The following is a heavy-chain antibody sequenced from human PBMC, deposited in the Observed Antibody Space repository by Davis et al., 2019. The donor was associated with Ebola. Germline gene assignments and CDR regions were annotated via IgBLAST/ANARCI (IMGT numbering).Heavy chain of an antibody. J-gene: IGHJ4*02. V-gene: IGHV4-59*08. CDR3: ARHGVAGKTAIDY. CDR1: GDSMKSYY. D-gene: IGHD6-19*01. Sequence: PSETLSLTCTVSGDSMKSYYWIWTRQPPGKGLEYIGYIYSSGSTKYNPSLQSRVTMSLAMSASEFSLRLTSVTAADTAFYYCARHGVAGKTAIDYWGQGTLVSVSS. CDR2: IYSSGST.